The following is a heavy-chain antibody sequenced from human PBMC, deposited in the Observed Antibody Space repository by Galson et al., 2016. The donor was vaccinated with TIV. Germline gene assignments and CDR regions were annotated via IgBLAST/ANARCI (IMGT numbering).Heavy chain of an antibody. V-gene: IGHV3-15*01. Sequence: SLRLSCAASGFTFSSWPMTWVRQAPGRGLEWVGRIKSKSDGATTAYAAPVKGRFSISRDDSKDTVYLQMNNLKTEDTALYFCTTDLGYCLTTSCSLGLDYWGQGTLVTVSS. CDR1: GFTFSSWP. CDR2: IKSKSDGATT. CDR3: TTDLGYCLTTSCSLGLDY. J-gene: IGHJ4*02. D-gene: IGHD2-2*01.